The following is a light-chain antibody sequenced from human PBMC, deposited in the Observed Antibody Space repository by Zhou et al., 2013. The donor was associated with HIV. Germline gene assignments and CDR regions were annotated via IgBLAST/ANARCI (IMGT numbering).Light chain of an antibody. CDR1: QTVSSN. CDR2: GAS. J-gene: IGKJ4*01. CDR3: QHFAVSPLT. Sequence: QYPDTLSVSPGDSVSVACRATQTVSSNLAWYQQKPGQAPRLLIFGASTRATGIPDRFRGSGSGTDFTLTISKLEPEDFAVYYCQHFAVSPLTFGGGTRVEIK. V-gene: IGKV3-20*01.